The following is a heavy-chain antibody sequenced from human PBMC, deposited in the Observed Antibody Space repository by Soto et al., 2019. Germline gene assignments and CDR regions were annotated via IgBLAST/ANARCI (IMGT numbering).Heavy chain of an antibody. V-gene: IGHV3-11*01. CDR2: ISSSASTI. CDR1: GFTFSDYY. J-gene: IGHJ6*02. D-gene: IGHD3-16*01. CDR3: ARAWGTFYYYYFGMDV. Sequence: GGSLRLSCAPSGFTFSDYYMSWIRQAPGKGLEWVSYISSSASTIYYADSVKCRFTISRDSAKNSLYLQMNSLRAEDTAVYYCARAWGTFYYYYFGMDVWGQGTTVTVSS.